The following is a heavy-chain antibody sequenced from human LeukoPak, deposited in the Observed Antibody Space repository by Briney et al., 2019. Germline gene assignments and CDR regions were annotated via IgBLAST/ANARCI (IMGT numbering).Heavy chain of an antibody. CDR1: GFTFSSYS. Sequence: GGSLRLSCAASGFTFSSYSMNWVRQAPGKGLEWVSSISSSSYIYYADSVKGRFTISRDNAKNSLYLQMNSLRAEDTAVYYCASNPNRSSPYFGDHWGQGTLVTVSS. V-gene: IGHV3-21*01. J-gene: IGHJ4*02. D-gene: IGHD6-6*01. CDR2: ISSSSYI. CDR3: ASNPNRSSPYFGDH.